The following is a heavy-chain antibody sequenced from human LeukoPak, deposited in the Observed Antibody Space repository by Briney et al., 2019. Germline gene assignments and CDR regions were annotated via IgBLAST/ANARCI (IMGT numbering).Heavy chain of an antibody. CDR1: GGSVSSGSYY. CDR3: ARASYYDYVWGSYRRYYFDY. Sequence: PSETLSLTCTVSGGSVSSGSYYWSWIRQPPGKGLEWIGYIYYSGSTNYNPSLKSRVTISVDTSKNQFSLKLSSVTAADTAVYYCARASYYDYVWGSYRRYYFDYWGQGTLVTVSS. D-gene: IGHD3-16*02. V-gene: IGHV4-61*01. CDR2: IYYSGST. J-gene: IGHJ4*02.